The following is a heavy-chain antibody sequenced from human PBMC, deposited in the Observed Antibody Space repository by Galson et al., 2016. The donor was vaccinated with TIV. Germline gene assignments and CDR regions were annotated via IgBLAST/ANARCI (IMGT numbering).Heavy chain of an antibody. CDR3: ARERLVVERAYYYYSGVVV. D-gene: IGHD2-21*01. CDR1: GFTFNTYY. V-gene: IGHV3-33*01. J-gene: IGHJ6*02. CDR2: IWFDGSEK. Sequence: SLRLSCAASGFTFNTYYMHWVRQAPGKGLEWVAVIWFDGSEKYYADSLRGRFTIPRDNSKNALYLQINSLRAEDTAVYYCARERLVVERAYYYYSGVVVWGQGPMVPASS.